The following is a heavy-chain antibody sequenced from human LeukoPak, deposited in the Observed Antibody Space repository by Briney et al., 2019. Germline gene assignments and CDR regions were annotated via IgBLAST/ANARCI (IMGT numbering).Heavy chain of an antibody. CDR1: GFTFSSYG. J-gene: IGHJ4*02. CDR2: ISYDGSSK. CDR3: AKDGLRLEYYFDY. V-gene: IGHV3-30*18. Sequence: HPGGSLRPSCAASGFTFSSYGMHWVRQAPGKGLEWVAVISYDGSSKYYADSVKGRFTISRDNSKNTLYLQMNSLRAEDTAVYYCAKDGLRLEYYFDYWGQGTLVTVSS. D-gene: IGHD5-12*01.